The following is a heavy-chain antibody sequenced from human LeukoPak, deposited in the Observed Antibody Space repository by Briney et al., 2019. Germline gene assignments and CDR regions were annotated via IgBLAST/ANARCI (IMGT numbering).Heavy chain of an antibody. CDR2: IKQDGSEK. CDR3: AIDPIAAAGTMDY. J-gene: IGHJ4*02. V-gene: IGHV3-7*01. CDR1: GFTFSSYW. D-gene: IGHD6-13*01. Sequence: GGSLRLSCAASGFTFSSYWMSWVRQAPGKGLEWVANIKQDGSEKYYVDSVKGRFTISRDNAKNSLYLQMDSLRAEDTAVYYCAIDPIAAAGTMDYWGQGTLVTVSS.